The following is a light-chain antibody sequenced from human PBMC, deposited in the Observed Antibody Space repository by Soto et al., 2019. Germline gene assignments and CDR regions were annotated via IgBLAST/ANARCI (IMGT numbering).Light chain of an antibody. CDR1: SGSVSTSYY. V-gene: IGLV8-61*01. Sequence: QTVVTQEPSFSVSPGRTVTLTCGLSSGSVSTSYYPSWYQLTPGQAPRTLIYSTNNRSSGVPNRFSGSILENKAALTITGDQADDESDYYCVLYMGTGISVFGGGTKLTVL. CDR3: VLYMGTGISV. J-gene: IGLJ3*02. CDR2: STN.